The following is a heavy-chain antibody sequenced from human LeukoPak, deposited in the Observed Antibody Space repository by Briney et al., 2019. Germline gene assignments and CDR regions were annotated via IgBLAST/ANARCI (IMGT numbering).Heavy chain of an antibody. D-gene: IGHD3-22*01. CDR2: ISSSSSYI. J-gene: IGHJ4*02. V-gene: IGHV3-21*01. Sequence: GGSLRLSCAASGFTFSSYSMNWVRQAPGKGLEWVSSISSSSSYIYYADSVKGRFTISRDNTDNVVYLQMNSLRAEDTAVYYCAKDRRYYDSSGYFDYWGQGTLVTVSS. CDR1: GFTFSSYS. CDR3: AKDRRYYDSSGYFDY.